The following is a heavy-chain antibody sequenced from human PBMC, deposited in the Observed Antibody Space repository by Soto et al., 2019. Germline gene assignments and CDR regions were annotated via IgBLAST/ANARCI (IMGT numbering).Heavy chain of an antibody. CDR1: GYTFTVYY. J-gene: IGHJ3*02. D-gene: IGHD3-22*01. CDR2: IIPIFGTA. Sequence: SVKVSCKASGYTFTVYYMHWVRQAPGQGLEWMGGIIPIFGTANYAQKFQGRVTITADESTSTAYMELSSLRSEDTAVYYCASSAYYYDSSGYYPRFDAFDIWGQGTMVTVSS. CDR3: ASSAYYYDSSGYYPRFDAFDI. V-gene: IGHV1-69*13.